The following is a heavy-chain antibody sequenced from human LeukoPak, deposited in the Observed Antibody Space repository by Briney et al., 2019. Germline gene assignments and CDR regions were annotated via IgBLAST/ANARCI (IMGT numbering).Heavy chain of an antibody. Sequence: SVKVSCKASGGTFSSYAISWVRQAPGQRLEWMGRIIPILGIANYAQRFQGRVTITADKSTNILYMELRSLRPEDTAVYYCARLSCGDYYDSSGSCAGEGSMDVWGQGTTVTVSS. D-gene: IGHD3-22*01. V-gene: IGHV1-69*04. CDR2: IIPILGIA. CDR1: GGTFSSYA. CDR3: ARLSCGDYYDSSGSCAGEGSMDV. J-gene: IGHJ6*02.